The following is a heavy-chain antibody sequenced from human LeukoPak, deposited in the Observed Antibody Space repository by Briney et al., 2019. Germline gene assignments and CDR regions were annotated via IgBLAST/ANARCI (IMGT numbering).Heavy chain of an antibody. V-gene: IGHV3-33*01. J-gene: IGHJ4*02. CDR3: ARDRVALAAAGTPFDY. CDR1: GFIFSNYG. Sequence: GGSLRLSCAASGFIFSNYGMHWVRQAPGKGLEWVAGIWYDGYNKFYADSAKGRFTISRDNSKNTLYLQMSSLRAEDTAVYYCARDRVALAAAGTPFDYWGQGTLVTVSS. D-gene: IGHD6-13*01. CDR2: IWYDGYNK.